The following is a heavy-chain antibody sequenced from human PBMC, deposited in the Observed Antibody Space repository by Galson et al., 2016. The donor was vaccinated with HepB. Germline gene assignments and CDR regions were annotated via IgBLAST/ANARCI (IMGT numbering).Heavy chain of an antibody. CDR3: ARRREGGSYGFDI. V-gene: IGHV1-46*01. CDR2: INPSDGST. Sequence: SVKVSCKASGYTFTAYYLHWVRQAPGQGLEWMGVINPSDGSTTYAQRLQGRVTMTRDTSTSTVYMELSSLRFEDTAVYYCARRREGGSYGFDIWGQGTMVTVSS. J-gene: IGHJ3*02. CDR1: GYTFTAYY. D-gene: IGHD2-15*01.